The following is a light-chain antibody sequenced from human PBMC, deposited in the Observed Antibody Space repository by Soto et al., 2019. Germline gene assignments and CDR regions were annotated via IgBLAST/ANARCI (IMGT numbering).Light chain of an antibody. CDR1: SSNIGAGYD. Sequence: QSVLTQPPSVSGAPGQWVTISCSGTSSNIGAGYDVHWYHQLPGTAPKLLIFGNNNRPSGVPARFSASRSGTSASLAITGLHPEDEADYYCQSFDTTLRGSVFGGGTKVTVL. CDR2: GNN. J-gene: IGLJ3*02. V-gene: IGLV1-40*01. CDR3: QSFDTTLRGSV.